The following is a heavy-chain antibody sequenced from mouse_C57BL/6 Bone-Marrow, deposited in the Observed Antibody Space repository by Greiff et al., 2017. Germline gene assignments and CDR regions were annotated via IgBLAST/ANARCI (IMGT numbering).Heavy chain of an antibody. J-gene: IGHJ4*01. CDR3: ARGTAQATKEYAMCY. CDR1: GYTFTSYT. Sequence: VQLQQSGAELARPGASVKMSCKASGYTFTSYTMHWVKQRPGQGLEWIGYINPSSGYTKYNQKFKDKATLTADKSSSTAYMQLRSLTSEDSAVYYCARGTAQATKEYAMCYRGEGASETVSS. CDR2: INPSSGYT. D-gene: IGHD3-2*02. V-gene: IGHV1-4*01.